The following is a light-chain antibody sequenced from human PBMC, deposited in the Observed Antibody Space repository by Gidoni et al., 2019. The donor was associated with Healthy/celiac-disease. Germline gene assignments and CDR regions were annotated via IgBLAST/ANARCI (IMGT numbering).Light chain of an antibody. CDR1: SSDVGGYNY. V-gene: IGLV2-14*03. J-gene: IGLJ3*02. CDR3: SSYTSSSTWV. CDR2: DVS. Sequence: HSALTHPASLSGSPGHSITISCTGTSSDVGGYNYVSWYQQHPGKAPKLMIYDVSNRPSGVSNRFSGSKAGNTASLTISGHQAEDEADYYCSSYTSSSTWVFGGGTKLTVL.